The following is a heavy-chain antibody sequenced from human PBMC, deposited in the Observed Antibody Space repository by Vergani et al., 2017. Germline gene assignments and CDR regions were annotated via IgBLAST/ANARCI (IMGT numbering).Heavy chain of an antibody. CDR1: GGTFRSYA. J-gene: IGHJ4*02. CDR3: ARVGVNWNYLFDY. Sequence: QVQLVQSGAEVKKPGSSVKVSCKASGGTFRSYAISWVRQAPGQGLEWMGGIIPIFGTANYAQKFQGRVTITADESTSTAYMELSSLSSEDTAVYYCARVGVNWNYLFDYWGQGTLVTVSS. V-gene: IGHV1-69*01. CDR2: IIPIFGTA. D-gene: IGHD1-7*01.